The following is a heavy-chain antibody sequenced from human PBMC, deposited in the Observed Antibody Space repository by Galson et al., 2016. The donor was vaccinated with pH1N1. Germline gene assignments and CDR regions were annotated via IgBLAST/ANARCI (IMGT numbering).Heavy chain of an antibody. CDR2: ISYSGST. D-gene: IGHD4-17*01. J-gene: IGHJ5*02. V-gene: IGHV4-61*01. CDR3: ARHGYGDYVGWFDP. CDR1: GGSVSSGSYY. Sequence: SETLSLTCTVSGGSVSSGSYYWSWIRQPPGKGLEWIGYISYSGSTNYNPSLKSRVTISVDTSKNQFSLKLNSVTAADTAVYYCARHGYGDYVGWFDPWGRGTLVTVSS.